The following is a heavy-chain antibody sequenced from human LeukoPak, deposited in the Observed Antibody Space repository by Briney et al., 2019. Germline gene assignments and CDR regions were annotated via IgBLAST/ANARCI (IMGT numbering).Heavy chain of an antibody. V-gene: IGHV3-21*01. CDR3: ARDTTYYDILTGYIPLNLDY. CDR2: ISSSSSYI. CDR1: GFTFSSYS. D-gene: IGHD3-9*01. J-gene: IGHJ4*02. Sequence: GGSLRLSCAASGFTFSSYSMNWVRQAPGKGLEWVSSISSSSSYIYYADSVKGRFTISRDNAKNSLYLQMNSLRAEDTAVYYCARDTTYYDILTGYIPLNLDYWGQGTLVTVSS.